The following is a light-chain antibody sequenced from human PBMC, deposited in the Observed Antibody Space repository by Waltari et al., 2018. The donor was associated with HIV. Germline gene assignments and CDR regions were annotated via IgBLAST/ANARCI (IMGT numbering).Light chain of an antibody. CDR3: QQYFSTPPVT. CDR1: HSVLPKSNNKNY. CDR2: WAS. Sequence: DIVLTQSPDSLALSLGERATISCNSSHSVLPKSNNKNYLAWYQQKPGQPPKLLIYWASTRESGVPDRFSGSGSGTDFTLTITSLQAEDVAVYYCQQYFSTPPVTFGGGTKVEIK. V-gene: IGKV4-1*01. J-gene: IGKJ4*01.